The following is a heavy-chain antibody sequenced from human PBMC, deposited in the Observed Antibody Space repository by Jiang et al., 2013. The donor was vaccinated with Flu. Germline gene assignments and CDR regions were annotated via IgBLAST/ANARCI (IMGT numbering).Heavy chain of an antibody. J-gene: IGHJ4*02. D-gene: IGHD6-19*01. Sequence: LLKPSETLSLTCAVYGGSVSTSGSYWGWIRQPPGEGLEWIGGIYYSGSAYYNPSLESRVTISIDTSKNQFSLKLSSVTAADTAFYYCVRRNEGIESSGWYYYFDYWGRGTLVTVSS. CDR2: IYYSGSA. CDR1: GGSVSTSGSY. V-gene: IGHV4-39*07. CDR3: VRRNEGIESSGWYYYFDY.